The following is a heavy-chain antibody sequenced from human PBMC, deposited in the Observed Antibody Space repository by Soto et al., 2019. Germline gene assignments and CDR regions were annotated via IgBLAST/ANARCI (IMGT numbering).Heavy chain of an antibody. CDR3: ARGGGYDFFDY. V-gene: IGHV3-30-3*01. CDR1: GFIISGYA. D-gene: IGHD5-12*01. J-gene: IGHJ4*02. CDR2: ISYDGTYK. Sequence: QVQLVESGGGVVQPGRSLRLSCAASGFIISGYAMHWVRQAPGKGLEWVALISYDGTYKYYADSVKGRFTMSRDKSKNPLYLPMDSLRAEDTAVFYCARGGGYDFFDYWGQGTLVTVSS.